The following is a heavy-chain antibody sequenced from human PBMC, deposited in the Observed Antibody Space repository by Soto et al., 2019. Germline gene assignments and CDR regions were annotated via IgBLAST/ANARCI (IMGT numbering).Heavy chain of an antibody. V-gene: IGHV3-33*01. CDR3: VRGGSGRGGSCYPNLDFYGDDEGLDY. J-gene: IGHJ4*02. CDR2: IWYEGTNK. Sequence: QVQLVESGGGVVQPWGSLRLSCVASDFAFSNYGMHWVRQAPGKGLEWVAVIWYEGTNKYYGDSVKGRFTVSRDNSKNTLYLQMNSLRADDTGVYYCVRGGSGRGGSCYPNLDFYGDDEGLDYWWQGTLVTVST. CDR1: DFAFSNYG. D-gene: IGHD4-17*01.